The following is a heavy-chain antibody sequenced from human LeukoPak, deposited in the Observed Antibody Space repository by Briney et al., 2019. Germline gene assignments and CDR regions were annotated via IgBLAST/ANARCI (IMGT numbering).Heavy chain of an antibody. CDR2: INHSEST. CDR1: GGSFSGFY. Sequence: SSKTLSLTCAVYGGSFSGFYWSWVRQPPGKGLEWIGEINHSESTHYNPSFKSRVTILVDTSRNQFSLKLTSVTAADTAVYYCARGPDSGSHFAWFDPWGQGTLVTVSS. D-gene: IGHD3-10*01. V-gene: IGHV4-34*01. J-gene: IGHJ5*02. CDR3: ARGPDSGSHFAWFDP.